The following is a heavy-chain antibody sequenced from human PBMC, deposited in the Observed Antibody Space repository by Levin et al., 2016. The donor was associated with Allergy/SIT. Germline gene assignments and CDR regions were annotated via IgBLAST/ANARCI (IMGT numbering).Heavy chain of an antibody. CDR2: IWYDGSNK. CDR3: ARLKPNYYYYGYGR. V-gene: IGHV3-33*01. Sequence: WIRQPPGKGLEWVAVIWYDGSNKYYADSVKGRFTISRDNSKNTLYLQMNSLRAEDTAVYYCARLKPNYYYYGYGRLGPRDHGHRLL. J-gene: IGHJ6*02. D-gene: IGHD1-14*01.